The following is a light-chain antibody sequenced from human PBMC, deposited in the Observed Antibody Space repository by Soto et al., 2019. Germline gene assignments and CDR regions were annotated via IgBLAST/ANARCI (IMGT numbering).Light chain of an antibody. Sequence: DIQMTQSPSSLSPSVGDRVTITCRASQTISSWLAWYQRKPGKAPKLLIYKASTLKSGVPSRFSGSGSGTEFTLTISSLQPDDFATYYCQQYNSPITFGQGTRLETK. CDR3: QQYNSPIT. V-gene: IGKV1-5*03. CDR2: KAS. CDR1: QTISSW. J-gene: IGKJ5*01.